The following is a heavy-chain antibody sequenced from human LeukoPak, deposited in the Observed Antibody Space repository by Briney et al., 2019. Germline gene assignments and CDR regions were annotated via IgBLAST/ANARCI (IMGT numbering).Heavy chain of an antibody. CDR1: GYTFANYD. D-gene: IGHD2/OR15-2a*01. J-gene: IGHJ4*02. CDR3: ARATRGDLLSEF. CDR2: MNPYSTNT. Sequence: ASVKVSCKTSGYTFANYDITWVRQAPGRGLEWMGWMNPYSTNTGYARQFQGRLSMTRDISITTAYMELSGLSSEDTAVYYCARATRGDLLSEFWGQGSLITVSS. V-gene: IGHV1-8*01.